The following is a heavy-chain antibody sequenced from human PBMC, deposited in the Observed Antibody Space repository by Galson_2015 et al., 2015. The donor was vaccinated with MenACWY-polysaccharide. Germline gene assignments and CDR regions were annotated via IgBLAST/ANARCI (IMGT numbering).Heavy chain of an antibody. CDR2: IYQGETT. Sequence: SETLSLTCAVSGGSMSTSSWWTWVRQAPGKGPEWLGEIYQGETTNYKPSLKSRITISVDNSKDQFSLRLTSVTAADTAVYFCARRRGGVRFFEWLPNCFDSWGQEVLVTVSS. J-gene: IGHJ4*02. CDR3: ARRRGGVRFFEWLPNCFDS. CDR1: GGSMSTSSW. D-gene: IGHD3-3*01. V-gene: IGHV4-4*02.